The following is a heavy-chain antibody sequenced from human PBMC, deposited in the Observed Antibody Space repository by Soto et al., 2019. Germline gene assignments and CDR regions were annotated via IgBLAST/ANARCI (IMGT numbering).Heavy chain of an antibody. Sequence: SETLSLTSTVSGGSSSSSSYYWGWIRQPPGKGLEWIGSIYYSGSTYYNPSLKSRVTIAVDTSKNQFSLKLSSVTAADTAVYYCARTRAVLFWLGEPAQQYVFDIRAQRTFVIVSS. J-gene: IGHJ3*02. CDR2: IYYSGST. D-gene: IGHD3-10*01. CDR1: GGSSSSSSYY. V-gene: IGHV4-39*01. CDR3: ARTRAVLFWLGEPAQQYVFDI.